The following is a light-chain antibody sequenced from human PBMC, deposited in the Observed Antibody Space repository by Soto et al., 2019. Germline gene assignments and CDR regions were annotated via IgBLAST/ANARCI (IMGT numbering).Light chain of an antibody. J-gene: IGLJ2*01. V-gene: IGLV2-14*01. CDR3: SSYTSSSTLEVV. Sequence: QSALTQPASVSGSPGQSITISCTGTSSDVGGYNYVSWYQQHPGKAPKLMIYEVSNGPSGVSNRFSGSKSGNTASLTISGLQAEDEADYYCSSYTSSSTLEVVFGGGTKVTVL. CDR2: EVS. CDR1: SSDVGGYNY.